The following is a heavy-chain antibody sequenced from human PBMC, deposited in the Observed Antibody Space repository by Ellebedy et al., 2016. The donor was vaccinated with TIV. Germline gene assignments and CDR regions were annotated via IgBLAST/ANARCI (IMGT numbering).Heavy chain of an antibody. CDR3: AREAFPRRYYYDPLGPFDP. D-gene: IGHD3-22*01. V-gene: IGHV4-59*01. CDR2: IYYSGST. CDR1: GGSISPYY. J-gene: IGHJ5*02. Sequence: MPSETLSLTCTVSGGSISPYYWSWIRQPPGKRLEWIGYIYYSGSTNYNPSLKSRVTISVDTSKNQFSLKLSSVTAADTAVYYCAREAFPRRYYYDPLGPFDPWGQGTLVTVSS.